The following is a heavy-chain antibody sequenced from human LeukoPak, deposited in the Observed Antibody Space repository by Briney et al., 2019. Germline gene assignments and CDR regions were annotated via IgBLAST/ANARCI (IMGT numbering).Heavy chain of an antibody. V-gene: IGHV4-4*07. J-gene: IGHJ4*02. D-gene: IGHD2-2*03. CDR1: GGSISSYY. Sequence: PSETLSLTCTVSGGSISSYYWSWIRQPAGKGLEWIGRIYTSGSTNYNPSLKSRVTMSVDTSKNQFSLKLSSVTAADTAVYYCADSAFGYCRNTSCFRCYLGQGTLVTVSS. CDR3: ADSAFGYCRNTSCFRCY. CDR2: IYTSGST.